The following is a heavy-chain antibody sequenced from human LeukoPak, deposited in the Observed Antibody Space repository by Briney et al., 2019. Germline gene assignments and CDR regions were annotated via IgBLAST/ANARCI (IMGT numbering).Heavy chain of an antibody. CDR1: GYTFTNYG. J-gene: IGHJ4*02. Sequence: ASVKVSCKASGYTFTNYGISWVRQAPGQGLEWMGWISAYNGYTNYAQKLRGRVTMTRDTSTTTAYMELRSLRSDDTAVYYCARESTARYYYDRSGYYRGAFDYWGQGTLVTVSS. V-gene: IGHV1-18*01. D-gene: IGHD3-22*01. CDR2: ISAYNGYT. CDR3: ARESTARYYYDRSGYYRGAFDY.